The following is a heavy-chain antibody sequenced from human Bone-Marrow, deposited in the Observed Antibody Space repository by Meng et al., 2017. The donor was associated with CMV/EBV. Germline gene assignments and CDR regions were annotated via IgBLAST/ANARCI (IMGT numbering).Heavy chain of an antibody. D-gene: IGHD1-26*01. CDR2: ISSSSSYI. CDR1: GFTFSSYS. J-gene: IGHJ5*01. Sequence: GESLKISCAASGFTFSSYSMNWVRQAPGKGLEWVSSISSSSSYIYYADSVKGRFTISTDNSKNTLYLQMNSLRAEDTAVYYCAREAPIVGAYDSWGQGTLVTVSS. CDR3: AREAPIVGAYDS. V-gene: IGHV3-21*04.